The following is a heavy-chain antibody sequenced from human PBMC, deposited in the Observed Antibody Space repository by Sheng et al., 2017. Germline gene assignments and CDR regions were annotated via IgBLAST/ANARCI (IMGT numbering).Heavy chain of an antibody. J-gene: IGHJ5*02. D-gene: IGHD2-15*01. CDR2: INHSGST. CDR3: ARHARLLHWFDP. CDR1: GGSFSGYY. V-gene: IGHV4-34*01. Sequence: QVQLQQWGAGLLKPSETLSLTCAVYGGSFSGYYWSWIRQPPGKGLEWIGEINHSGSTNYNPSLKSRVTISVDTSKNQFSLKLSSVTAADTAVYYCARHARLLHWFDPWGQGTLVTVSS.